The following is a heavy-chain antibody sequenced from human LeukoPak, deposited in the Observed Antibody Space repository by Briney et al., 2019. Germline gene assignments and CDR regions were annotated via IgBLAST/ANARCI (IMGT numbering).Heavy chain of an antibody. V-gene: IGHV1-2*02. D-gene: IGHD2-15*01. Sequence: ASVTVSCKASGYTFTGYYMHWVRQAPGQGLEWMGWINPNSGGTNYAQKFQGRVTMTRDTSISTAYMELSRLRSDDTAVYYCARDIVVVVPNRTRYSYGMDVWGQGTTVTVSS. CDR2: INPNSGGT. J-gene: IGHJ6*02. CDR1: GYTFTGYY. CDR3: ARDIVVVVPNRTRYSYGMDV.